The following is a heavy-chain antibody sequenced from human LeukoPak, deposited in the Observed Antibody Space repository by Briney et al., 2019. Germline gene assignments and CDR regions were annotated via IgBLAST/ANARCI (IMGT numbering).Heavy chain of an antibody. D-gene: IGHD3-9*01. CDR1: GYMFNIYG. V-gene: IGHV1-18*01. J-gene: IGHJ4*02. CDR3: VRDQYLNVMTGFDD. Sequence: ASVKVSCKASGYMFNIYGISWVGQTPGQGLEWMAWTSVNNGDTKYGQKFQGRVTVTTDTSTSTVYLELRRLRPDDTAVYYCVRDQYLNVMTGFDDWGQGTLVTVSS. CDR2: TSVNNGDT.